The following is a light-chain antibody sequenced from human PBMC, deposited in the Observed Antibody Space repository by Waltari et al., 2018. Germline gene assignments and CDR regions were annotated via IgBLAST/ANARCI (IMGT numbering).Light chain of an antibody. CDR3: QQYNDWPLT. CDR2: GAS. Sequence: EIVMMQSPANMSVSPGEGATLYCRASQSVRSRLAWYQQKPGQTPRLLIYGASTRATGIPDRFSGSGSETEFTLTISSLQSEDFAVYYCQQYNDWPLTFGGGTKVEIK. V-gene: IGKV3D-15*01. J-gene: IGKJ4*01. CDR1: QSVRSR.